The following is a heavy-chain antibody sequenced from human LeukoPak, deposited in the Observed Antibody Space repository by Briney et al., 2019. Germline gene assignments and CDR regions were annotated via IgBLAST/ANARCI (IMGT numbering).Heavy chain of an antibody. CDR3: ARPYRSSWFDS. Sequence: GASVKVSCKASGYTFTSYGTSWVRQAPGQGLEWIGWISGYNGKTNYAQKVQGRVTMTTDTSTSTAYMELRSLTSDDTAVYYCARPYRSSWFDSWGQGTLVTVSS. J-gene: IGHJ5*01. CDR2: ISGYNGKT. V-gene: IGHV1-18*01. CDR1: GYTFTSYG. D-gene: IGHD6-13*01.